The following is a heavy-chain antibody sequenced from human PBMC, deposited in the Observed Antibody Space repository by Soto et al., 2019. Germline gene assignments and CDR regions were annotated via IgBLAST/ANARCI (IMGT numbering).Heavy chain of an antibody. CDR2: INHSGST. J-gene: IGHJ5*02. CDR3: ARRGGYYYGNWFDP. CDR1: GGSFSGYF. D-gene: IGHD3-22*01. V-gene: IGHV4-34*01. Sequence: SGTLSLTCAVFGGSFSGYFLRWVRQPPGKGLEWIGEINHSGSTNYNPSLKSRVTISVDTSKNQFSLKLSSVTAADTAVYYCARRGGYYYGNWFDPWGQGTLVTVSS.